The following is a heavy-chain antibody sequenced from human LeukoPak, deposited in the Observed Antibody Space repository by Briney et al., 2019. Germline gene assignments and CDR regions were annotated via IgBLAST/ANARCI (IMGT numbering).Heavy chain of an antibody. Sequence: SVKVSCKASGGTFSSYAISWVRQAPGQGLEWMGGIIPIFGTANYAQKFQGRVTITTDESTSTAYMELRSLRSDDTAVYYCARVHGDPDFDYWGQGTLVTVSS. V-gene: IGHV1-69*05. CDR3: ARVHGDPDFDY. CDR1: GGTFSSYA. CDR2: IIPIFGTA. D-gene: IGHD7-27*01. J-gene: IGHJ4*02.